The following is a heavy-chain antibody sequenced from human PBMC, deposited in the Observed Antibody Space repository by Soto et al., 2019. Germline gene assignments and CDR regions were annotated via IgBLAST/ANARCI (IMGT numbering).Heavy chain of an antibody. J-gene: IGHJ6*02. CDR3: ARHTRGDSANYYYYGMDV. CDR2: IYPGDSDT. V-gene: IGHV5-51*01. Sequence: PGESLKISCKGSGYSFTSYWIGWVRQMPGKGLEWMGIIYPGDSDTRYSPSFQGQVTISADKSISTAYLQWSSLKASDTAMYYCARHTRGDSANYYYYGMDVWGQGTTVTVAS. D-gene: IGHD3-22*01. CDR1: GYSFTSYW.